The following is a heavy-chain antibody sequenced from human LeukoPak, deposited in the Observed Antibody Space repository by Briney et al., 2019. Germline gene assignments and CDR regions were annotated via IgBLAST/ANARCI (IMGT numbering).Heavy chain of an antibody. CDR3: ATSNYYDSSGYYDY. D-gene: IGHD3-22*01. Sequence: GGSLRLSRAASGFTFSSYGMHWVRQAPGKGLEWVAFIRYDGSNKYYADSVKGRFTISRDNSKNTLYLQMNSLRAEDTAVYYCATSNYYDSSGYYDYWGQGTLVTVSS. CDR1: GFTFSSYG. J-gene: IGHJ4*02. V-gene: IGHV3-30*02. CDR2: IRYDGSNK.